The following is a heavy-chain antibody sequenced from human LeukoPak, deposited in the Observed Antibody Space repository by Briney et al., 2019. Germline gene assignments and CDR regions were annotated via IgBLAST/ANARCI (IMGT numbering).Heavy chain of an antibody. Sequence: GGSLRLSCAASGFTFQNFAMHWVHQAPGKGLAWVTLISPEGSLRNYADSVTGRFTISRDNSKNTLYLQMNSLRAEDTAVYYCAKGGHYYDSSGYYQLFDYWGQGTLVTVSS. J-gene: IGHJ4*02. CDR1: GFTFQNFA. V-gene: IGHV3-30*04. D-gene: IGHD3-22*01. CDR3: AKGGHYYDSSGYYQLFDY. CDR2: ISPEGSLR.